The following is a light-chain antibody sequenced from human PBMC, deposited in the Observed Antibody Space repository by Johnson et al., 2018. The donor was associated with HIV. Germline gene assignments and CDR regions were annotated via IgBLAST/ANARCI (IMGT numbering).Light chain of an antibody. CDR2: DNN. CDR3: GTWDGSLSAGV. Sequence: QSVLTQPPSVSAAPGQKVTISCSGSSSNIGNNYVSWYQQLPGTAPKLLIYDNNKRPSGIPDGFSGSKSGTSTTLGITGLQTGDEADYYCGTWDGSLSAGVFGTGTKVTVL. V-gene: IGLV1-51*01. J-gene: IGLJ1*01. CDR1: SSNIGNNY.